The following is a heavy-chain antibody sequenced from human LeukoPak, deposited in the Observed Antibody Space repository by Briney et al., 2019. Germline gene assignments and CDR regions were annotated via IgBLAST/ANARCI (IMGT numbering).Heavy chain of an antibody. CDR2: ISGSGGST. V-gene: IGHV3-23*01. CDR3: AKVPXFDWFSSWFDY. J-gene: IGHJ4*02. CDR1: GFTFSSYA. D-gene: IGHD3-9*01. Sequence: TGGSLRLSCAASGFTFSSYAMSWVRQAPGKGLEWVSAISGSGGSTYYADSVKGRFTISRDNSKNTLYLQMNSLRAEDTALYYCAKVPXFDWFSSWFDYWGQGTLVTVSS.